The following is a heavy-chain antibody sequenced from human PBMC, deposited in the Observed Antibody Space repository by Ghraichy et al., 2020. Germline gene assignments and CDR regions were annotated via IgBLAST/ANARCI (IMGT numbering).Heavy chain of an antibody. CDR2: IWSGGSYK. Sequence: GESLNISCAASGFTFSNYGMHWVRQAPGKGLEWVAVIWSGGSYKYYADSVKGRFTISRDNSKNTLYLQMNSLRAEDTAVYYFTRDNGVGGWNDPLYYFDYWGQGTLVTVSS. CDR3: TRDNGVGGWNDPLYYFDY. CDR1: GFTFSNYG. J-gene: IGHJ4*02. V-gene: IGHV3-33*01. D-gene: IGHD1-1*01.